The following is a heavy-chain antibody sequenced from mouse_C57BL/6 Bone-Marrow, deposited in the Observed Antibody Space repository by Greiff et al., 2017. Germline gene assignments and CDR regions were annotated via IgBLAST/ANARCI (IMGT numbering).Heavy chain of an antibody. CDR1: GYAFSSSW. V-gene: IGHV1-82*01. CDR3: ARPGDSSGPGAMDY. Sequence: VKLQESGPELVKPGASVKISCKASGYAFSSSWMNWVKQRPGKGLEWIGRIYPGDGDTNYNGKFKGKATLTADKSSSTAYMQLSSLTSEDSAVYFCARPGDSSGPGAMDYWGQGTSVTVSS. J-gene: IGHJ4*01. D-gene: IGHD3-2*02. CDR2: IYPGDGDT.